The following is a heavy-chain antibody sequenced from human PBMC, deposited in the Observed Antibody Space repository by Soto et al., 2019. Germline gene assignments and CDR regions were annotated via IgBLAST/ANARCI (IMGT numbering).Heavy chain of an antibody. CDR1: GGSFSGYY. CDR2: INHSGST. CDR3: ARIARTVVAATPDYYYYMDV. D-gene: IGHD2-15*01. Sequence: PSETLSLTWAVYGGSFSGYYWSWIRQPPGKGLEWIGEINHSGSTNYNPSLKSRVTISVDTSKNQFSLKLSSVTAANTAVYYCARIARTVVAATPDYYYYMDVWGKGTTVTVSS. V-gene: IGHV4-34*01. J-gene: IGHJ6*03.